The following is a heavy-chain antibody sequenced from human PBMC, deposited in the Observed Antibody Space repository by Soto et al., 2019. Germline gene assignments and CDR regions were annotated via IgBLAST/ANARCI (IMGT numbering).Heavy chain of an antibody. Sequence: PSETLSLTCTVSGGSVSSGSYYWSWIRQPPGKGLEWIGYIYYSGSTNYNPSLKSRVTISVDTSKNQFSLKLSSVTAADTAVYYCARDVSRYYYDSSGFDYWGQGTLVTVSS. CDR1: GGSVSSGSYY. CDR3: ARDVSRYYYDSSGFDY. V-gene: IGHV4-61*01. CDR2: IYYSGST. D-gene: IGHD3-22*01. J-gene: IGHJ4*02.